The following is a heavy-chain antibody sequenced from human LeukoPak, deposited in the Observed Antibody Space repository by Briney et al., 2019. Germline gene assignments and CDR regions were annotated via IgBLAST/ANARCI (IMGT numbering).Heavy chain of an antibody. Sequence: GGSLRLSCAASGFTFTSCWMTWVRQAPGKGLEWVATIKQDGSEKNYVDSVKGRFTISRDNAKNSLYLQMNSLRAEDTAVYYCATTYYYYSSGYFGYWGQGTLVTVSS. CDR1: GFTFTSCW. J-gene: IGHJ4*02. D-gene: IGHD3-22*01. CDR2: IKQDGSEK. V-gene: IGHV3-7*05. CDR3: ATTYYYYSSGYFGY.